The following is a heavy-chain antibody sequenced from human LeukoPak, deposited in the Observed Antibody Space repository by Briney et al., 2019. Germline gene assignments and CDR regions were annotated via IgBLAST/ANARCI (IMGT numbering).Heavy chain of an antibody. CDR1: GFTFSRYA. D-gene: IGHD3-22*01. CDR2: ISGSGGST. V-gene: IGHV3-23*01. CDR3: AKLGYYYDSSGYLPFDY. Sequence: GGSLRLSCAASGFTFSRYAMSWVRQAPGKGLEWVSAISGSGGSTYYADSVKGRFTISRDNSKNTLYLQMNSLRAEDTAVYYCAKLGYYYDSSGYLPFDYWGQGTLVTVTS. J-gene: IGHJ4*02.